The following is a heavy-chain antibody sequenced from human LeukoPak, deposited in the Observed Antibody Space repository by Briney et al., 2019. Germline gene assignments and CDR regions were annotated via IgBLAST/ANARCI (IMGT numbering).Heavy chain of an antibody. V-gene: IGHV1-2*02. CDR2: INPNSGGT. Sequence: GASVKVSCKASGYTFTDYYIHWVRQAPGQGLEWIGWINPNSGGTNYAQKFQGRVTMTRDTSISTAYMELSRLRSDDTAVYYCASEWLYGDYGTFNYWGQGTLVTVSS. D-gene: IGHD4-17*01. CDR1: GYTFTDYY. J-gene: IGHJ4*02. CDR3: ASEWLYGDYGTFNY.